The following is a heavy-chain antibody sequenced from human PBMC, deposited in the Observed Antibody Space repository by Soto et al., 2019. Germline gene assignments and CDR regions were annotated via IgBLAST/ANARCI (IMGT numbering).Heavy chain of an antibody. CDR1: GFTFSSYA. J-gene: IGHJ6*02. D-gene: IGHD2-15*01. CDR2: ISYDGSNK. Sequence: GSLRLSCAASGFTFSSYAMHWVRQAPGKGLGWVAVISYDGSNKYYADSVKGRFTISRDNSKNTLYLQMNSLRAEDTAVYYCAREHCSGGSCPYYYYGMDVWGQGTTVTVSS. V-gene: IGHV3-30-3*01. CDR3: AREHCSGGSCPYYYYGMDV.